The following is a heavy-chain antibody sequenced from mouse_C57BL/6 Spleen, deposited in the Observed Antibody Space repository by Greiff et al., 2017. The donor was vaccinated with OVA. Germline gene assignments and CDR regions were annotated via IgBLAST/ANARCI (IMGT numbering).Heavy chain of an antibody. CDR3: ARRTDYSNYDAMDY. Sequence: QVQLKESGAELVKPGASVKMSCKASGYTFTTYPIEWMKQNHGKSLEWIGNFHPYNDDTKYNEKFKGKATLTVEKSSSTVYLELSRLTSDDSAVYYCARRTDYSNYDAMDYWGQGTSVTVSS. J-gene: IGHJ4*01. CDR2: FHPYNDDT. V-gene: IGHV1-47*01. CDR1: GYTFTTYP. D-gene: IGHD2-5*01.